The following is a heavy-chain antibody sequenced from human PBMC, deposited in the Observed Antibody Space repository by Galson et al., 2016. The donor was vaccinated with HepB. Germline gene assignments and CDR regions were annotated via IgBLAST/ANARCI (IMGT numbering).Heavy chain of an antibody. CDR1: GLSLVTSGIG. CDR2: LYWDDEK. CDR3: APGLTGRFEEFVYYYAIAV. D-gene: IGHD3-10*01. V-gene: IGHV2-5*02. J-gene: IGHJ6*02. Sequence: PALVKPTQTLTLTCSFSGLSLVTSGIGVGWFRQPPGKALEWVALLYWDDEKRYSPSLESRLTITKDTSKNQVVLTMTNMDFVDTATYYCAPGLTGRFEEFVYYYAIAVWGPGTTVTVSS.